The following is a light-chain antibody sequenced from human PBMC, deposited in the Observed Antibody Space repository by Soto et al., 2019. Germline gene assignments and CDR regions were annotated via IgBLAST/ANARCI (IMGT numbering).Light chain of an antibody. CDR2: GVS. Sequence: EIVLTQSPATLSLSPGERATLSCRASQSVSSYLAWYQQKPGQAPRLLIYGVSSRATGIPDRFSGSGSGTDFTLTISRLEPEDFAVYYCRQYVTSPLTFGGGTKVDIK. V-gene: IGKV3-20*01. CDR1: QSVSSY. J-gene: IGKJ4*01. CDR3: RQYVTSPLT.